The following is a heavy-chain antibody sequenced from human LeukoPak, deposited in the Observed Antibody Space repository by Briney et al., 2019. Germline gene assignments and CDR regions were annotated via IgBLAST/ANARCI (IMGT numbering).Heavy chain of an antibody. CDR3: ARDYCSSTSCYAGFDY. CDR2: ISSCSSYI. Sequence: GGSLRVSCAASGFTFGSYSMNWVRQAPGKGLEWVSSISSCSSYIYYADSVKGRFTISRDNAKNSPYLQMNSLRAEDTAVYYCARDYCSSTSCYAGFDYWGRGTLVTASS. D-gene: IGHD2-2*01. CDR1: GFTFGSYS. J-gene: IGHJ4*02. V-gene: IGHV3-21*01.